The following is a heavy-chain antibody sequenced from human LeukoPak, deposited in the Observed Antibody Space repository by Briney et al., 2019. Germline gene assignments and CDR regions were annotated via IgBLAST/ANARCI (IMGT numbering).Heavy chain of an antibody. CDR2: ISAYNGNT. CDR3: ARDKSTAPKFDY. V-gene: IGHV1-18*01. Sequence: ASVKVSCKTSGYTFTSYSINRVRQAPGQGLEWMGWISAYNGNTNYAQKLQGRVTMTTDTSTSTAYMELRSLRSDDTAVYYCARDKSTAPKFDYWGQGTLVTVSS. J-gene: IGHJ4*02. CDR1: GYTFTSYS.